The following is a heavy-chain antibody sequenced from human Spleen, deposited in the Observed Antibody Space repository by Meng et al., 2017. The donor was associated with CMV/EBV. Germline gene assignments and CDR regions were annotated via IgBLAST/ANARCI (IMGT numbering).Heavy chain of an antibody. Sequence: GESLKISCKASGYRFTNYWIGWVRQMPGKGLEWMGIIYPGDSDTRYSPSFQGQVTISADKSITTAYLQWSSLKASDTAMYYCARQVLGTVGGMDVWGQGTTVTVSS. V-gene: IGHV5-51*01. J-gene: IGHJ6*02. CDR2: IYPGDSDT. CDR3: ARQVLGTVGGMDV. D-gene: IGHD4-11*01. CDR1: GYRFTNYW.